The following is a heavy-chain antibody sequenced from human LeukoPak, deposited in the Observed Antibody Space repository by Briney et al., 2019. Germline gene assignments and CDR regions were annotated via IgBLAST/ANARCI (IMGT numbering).Heavy chain of an antibody. V-gene: IGHV3-21*01. Sequence: GGSLRLSCAASGFTFSSYSMNWVRQAPGRGLEWVSSISSSSSYINYADSVKGRFTISRDNAKNSLYLQMNSLRAEDTAVYYCARATDGDYVPYWGQGTLVTVSS. CDR2: ISSSSSYI. J-gene: IGHJ4*02. CDR3: ARATDGDYVPY. D-gene: IGHD4-17*01. CDR1: GFTFSSYS.